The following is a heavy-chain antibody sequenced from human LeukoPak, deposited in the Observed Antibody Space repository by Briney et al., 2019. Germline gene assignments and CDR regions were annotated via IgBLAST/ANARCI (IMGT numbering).Heavy chain of an antibody. Sequence: GGSLRLSCAASGFTFSSYSMNWVRQDPGKGLEWVSSISSSSSYIYYAGSVKGRFTISRDNAKNSLYLQMNSLRAEDTAVYYCARDGTIFGVVIDNWFDPWGQGTLVTVSS. CDR1: GFTFSSYS. V-gene: IGHV3-21*01. J-gene: IGHJ5*02. D-gene: IGHD3-3*01. CDR3: ARDGTIFGVVIDNWFDP. CDR2: ISSSSSYI.